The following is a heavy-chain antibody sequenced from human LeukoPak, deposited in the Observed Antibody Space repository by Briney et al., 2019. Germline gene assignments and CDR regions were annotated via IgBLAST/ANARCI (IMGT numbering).Heavy chain of an antibody. CDR1: GHTFSNYD. CDR2: MNPNSGNT. V-gene: IGHV1-8*03. CDR3: ARRMVRGDSHYYYYYMDV. J-gene: IGHJ6*03. Sequence: ASVKVSCKASGHTFSNYDINWVRQATGQGLEWMGWMNPNSGNTGYAQKFQGRVTLTRSTSISTAYMELSSLISEDTAVYYCARRMVRGDSHYYYYYMDVWGRGTTVTVSS. D-gene: IGHD3-10*01.